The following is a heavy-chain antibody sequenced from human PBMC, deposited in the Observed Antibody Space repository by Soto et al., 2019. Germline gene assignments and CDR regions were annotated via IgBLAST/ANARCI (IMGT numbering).Heavy chain of an antibody. CDR3: ARGIEYHYYLDV. Sequence: ASVKVSCKASGYTFTSYDINWVRQATGQGLEWMGWMNPNSGNTGYAQKFQGRVTMTRNTSISTAYMELSSLRSEDTAVYYCARGIEYHYYLDVWGKGTTVTVYS. CDR1: GYTFTSYD. CDR2: MNPNSGNT. V-gene: IGHV1-8*01. D-gene: IGHD2-21*01. J-gene: IGHJ6*03.